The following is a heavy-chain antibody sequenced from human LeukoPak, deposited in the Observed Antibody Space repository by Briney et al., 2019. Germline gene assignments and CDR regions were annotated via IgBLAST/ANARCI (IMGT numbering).Heavy chain of an antibody. CDR1: GFTFSSYG. J-gene: IGHJ4*02. CDR2: IWYDGSNK. Sequence: GALRLSCAASGFTFSSYGMHWVRLAPGKGLEWVAVIWYDGSNKYYADSVKGRFTISRGNSKNTLYLQMNSLRAEDTAVYYCARASPQYYFDYWGQGTLVTVSS. V-gene: IGHV3-33*01. CDR3: ARASPQYYFDY.